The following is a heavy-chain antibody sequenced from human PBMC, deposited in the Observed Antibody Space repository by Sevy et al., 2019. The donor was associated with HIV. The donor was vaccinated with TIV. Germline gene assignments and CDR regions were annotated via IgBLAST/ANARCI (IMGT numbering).Heavy chain of an antibody. V-gene: IGHV3-9*01. CDR1: GFTFDDYA. CDR3: AKDMRAAAGTTTFDY. Sequence: GGSLRLSCAASGFTFDDYAMHWVRQAPGKGLEWVSGISWNSGSIGYADSVKGRFTISRDNANNSLYLQMNSLRAEDTALYYCAKDMRAAAGTTTFDYWGQGTLVTVSS. CDR2: ISWNSGSI. D-gene: IGHD6-13*01. J-gene: IGHJ4*02.